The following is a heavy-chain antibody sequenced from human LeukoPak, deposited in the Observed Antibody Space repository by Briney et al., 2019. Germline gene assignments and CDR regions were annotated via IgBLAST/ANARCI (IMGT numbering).Heavy chain of an antibody. Sequence: SQTLSLTCTVSGDSISSGSYYWSWIRQPAGKGLEWIGRIYTSGSTNYNPSLKSRVTISVDTSKNQFSLKLSSVTAADTAVYYCARSSNYYDSSGYLAGWFDPWGQGTLVTVSS. CDR1: GDSISSGSYY. J-gene: IGHJ5*02. CDR2: IYTSGST. D-gene: IGHD3-22*01. V-gene: IGHV4-61*02. CDR3: ARSSNYYDSSGYLAGWFDP.